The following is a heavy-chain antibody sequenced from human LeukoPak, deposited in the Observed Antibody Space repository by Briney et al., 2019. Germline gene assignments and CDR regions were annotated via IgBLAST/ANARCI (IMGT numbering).Heavy chain of an antibody. CDR3: AREHYYYGSGSDY. J-gene: IGHJ4*02. CDR2: SNSNRGGT. CDR1: GYTFTGYT. V-gene: IGHV1-2*02. D-gene: IGHD3-10*01. Sequence: GASVKVSCKASGYTFTGYTMHWVRQAPGQGLEWMGRSNSNRGGTNYAQKFQGRVTMTRDTSISTAYMELSRLRSDDTAVYYCAREHYYYGSGSDYWGQGTLVTVSS.